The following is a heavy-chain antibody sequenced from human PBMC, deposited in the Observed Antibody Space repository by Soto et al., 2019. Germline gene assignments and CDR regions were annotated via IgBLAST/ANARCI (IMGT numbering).Heavy chain of an antibody. Sequence: SETLSLTCTVSGGSISSGNYYWSWIRQPPGKGLEWIGFISYSGSTYYSTSLKSRVTISVDTSKSQFSLNLSSVTAADTAVYYCARGRGYYDILTGYYDGRSFGEFDYWGQGTLVTVSS. CDR2: ISYSGST. D-gene: IGHD3-9*01. V-gene: IGHV4-30-4*01. CDR3: ARGRGYYDILTGYYDGRSFGEFDY. CDR1: GGSISSGNYY. J-gene: IGHJ4*02.